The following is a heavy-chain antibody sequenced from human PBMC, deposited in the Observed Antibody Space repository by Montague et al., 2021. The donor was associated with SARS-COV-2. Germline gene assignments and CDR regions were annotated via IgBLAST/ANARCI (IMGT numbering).Heavy chain of an antibody. Sequence: PALVKSTQTLTLTCTFSGFSLSTSGMSVSWIRQPPGKALEWLARIDWDDDKYYSTSLKTRLTISKDTSKNLVVLTMTNMDPVDTATYYCARGPSDTYYYNGMDVWGRGTTVTVSS. CDR2: IDWDDDK. CDR3: ARGPSDTYYYNGMDV. J-gene: IGHJ6*02. CDR1: GFSLSTSGMS. V-gene: IGHV2-70*11.